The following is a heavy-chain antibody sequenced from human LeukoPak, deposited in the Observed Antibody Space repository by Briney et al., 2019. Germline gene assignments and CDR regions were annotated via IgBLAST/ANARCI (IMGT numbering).Heavy chain of an antibody. J-gene: IGHJ4*02. D-gene: IGHD3-10*01. CDR1: GFTFSSYG. V-gene: IGHV3-30*02. Sequence: QPGGSLRLSCSASGFTFSSYGMHWVRQAPGKGLELVAFIRYDGSNKYYADSVKGRFNIYRDNSKNTLYVEKNSLRAEDAGVYYCAKEFSFFRGVIISTDYWGQGTLVTVSS. CDR3: AKEFSFFRGVIISTDY. CDR2: IRYDGSNK.